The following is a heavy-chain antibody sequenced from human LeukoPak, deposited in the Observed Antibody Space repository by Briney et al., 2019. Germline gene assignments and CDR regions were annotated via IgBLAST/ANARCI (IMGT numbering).Heavy chain of an antibody. D-gene: IGHD6-13*01. CDR3: ARHLAAAFPDAFDI. Sequence: PGGSLRLSCAASGFTFSSYWMSWVRQTPGKGLEWVANIKQDGSEKYYVDSVKGRFTISRDNAKNSLYLQMNSLRAEDTAVYYCARHLAAAFPDAFDIRGQGTMVTVSS. CDR2: IKQDGSEK. CDR1: GFTFSSYW. V-gene: IGHV3-7*01. J-gene: IGHJ3*02.